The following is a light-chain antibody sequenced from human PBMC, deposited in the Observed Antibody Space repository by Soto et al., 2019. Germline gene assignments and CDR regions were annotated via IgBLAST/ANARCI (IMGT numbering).Light chain of an antibody. CDR3: QQYGSPLT. V-gene: IGKV3-20*01. CDR1: QSVSSSY. Sequence: EIVLTQSPGTLSLSPGEKATLYCRASQSVSSSYLAWYQQKPGQAPRLLIYGASSRATGIPDRFSGSGSGTDFTLTISRLEPEDFAVYYCQQYGSPLTFGGGTKVDIK. J-gene: IGKJ4*01. CDR2: GAS.